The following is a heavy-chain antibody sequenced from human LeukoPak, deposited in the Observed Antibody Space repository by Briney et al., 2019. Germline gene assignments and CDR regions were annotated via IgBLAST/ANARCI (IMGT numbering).Heavy chain of an antibody. Sequence: GGSLRLSCAASGFTVSSNYMSWVRQAPGKGLEWVSVIYSGGSTYYADSVKGRFTISRDNSKNTLYLQMNSLRAEDTAVYYCAGSITAMVSPSDYWGQGTLVTVSS. CDR2: IYSGGST. J-gene: IGHJ4*02. CDR3: AGSITAMVSPSDY. V-gene: IGHV3-66*01. D-gene: IGHD5-18*01. CDR1: GFTVSSNY.